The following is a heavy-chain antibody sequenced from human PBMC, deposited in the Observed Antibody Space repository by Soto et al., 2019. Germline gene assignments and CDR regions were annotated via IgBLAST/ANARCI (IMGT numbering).Heavy chain of an antibody. D-gene: IGHD6-19*01. Sequence: QVQLQESGPGLVKPSQTLSLTCTVSGGSISSGDYYWSWIRQPPGKGLEWIGYIYYSGSTYYNPSLKSRVTMSLDTSKNQFSLKLSSVTAADTAVYYCASVPYRSGWYSDFWGQGTLVTVSS. V-gene: IGHV4-30-4*01. J-gene: IGHJ4*02. CDR2: IYYSGST. CDR3: ASVPYRSGWYSDF. CDR1: GGSISSGDYY.